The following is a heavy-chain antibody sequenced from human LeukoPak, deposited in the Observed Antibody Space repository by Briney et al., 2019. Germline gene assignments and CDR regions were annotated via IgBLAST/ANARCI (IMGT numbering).Heavy chain of an antibody. CDR3: ARGSSRDGYNP. CDR1: GCTLSAYT. V-gene: IGHV3-23*01. Sequence: GGSLGLSCAASGCTLSAYTMTWVRQTPGKGLEWVSFITASDSRTNYADSVKGRFTISRDKSKNTLYLKMNSLRAEDTAVYYCARGSSRDGYNPWGQGTLVTVSS. J-gene: IGHJ5*02. CDR2: ITASDSRT. D-gene: IGHD5-24*01.